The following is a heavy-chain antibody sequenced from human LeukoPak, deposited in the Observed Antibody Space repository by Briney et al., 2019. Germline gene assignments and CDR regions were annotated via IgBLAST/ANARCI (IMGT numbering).Heavy chain of an antibody. CDR2: IIPIFGTA. Sequence: SVKVSCKASGGTFSSYAISWVRQAPGQGLELMGRIIPIFGTANYAQKFQGRVTITTDESTITAYMELSSLRSEDTAVYYCARDMKSSVGSSGYYYWDYWGQGTLVTVSS. D-gene: IGHD3-22*01. CDR3: ARDMKSSVGSSGYYYWDY. CDR1: GGTFSSYA. J-gene: IGHJ4*02. V-gene: IGHV1-69*05.